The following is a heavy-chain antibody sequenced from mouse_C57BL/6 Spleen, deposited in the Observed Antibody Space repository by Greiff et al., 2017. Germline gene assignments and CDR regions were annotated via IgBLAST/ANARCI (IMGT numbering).Heavy chain of an antibody. V-gene: IGHV1-55*01. D-gene: IGHD3-2*02. CDR2: IYPGSGST. CDR1: GYTFTSYW. J-gene: IGHJ4*01. CDR3: ARRQLRLPYAMDY. Sequence: QVQLQQPGAELVKPGASVKMSCKASGYTFTSYWITWVKQRPGQGLEWIGDIYPGSGSTNYNEKFKSKATLTVDTSSSTAYMQLSSLTSEDSAVYYCARRQLRLPYAMDYWGQGTSVTGSS.